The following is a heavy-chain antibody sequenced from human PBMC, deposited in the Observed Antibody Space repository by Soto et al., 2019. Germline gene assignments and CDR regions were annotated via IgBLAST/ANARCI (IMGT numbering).Heavy chain of an antibody. CDR2: ISSNGGST. D-gene: IGHD3-22*01. V-gene: IGHV3-64*01. Sequence: EVQLVESGGGLVQPGGSLRLSCAASGFTFSSYAMHWVRQAPGKGLEYVSAISSNGGSTYYANSVKGRFTISRDNSKNTLYLQMGSLRAEDMAVYYCARGPGSGYYHFDYWGQGTLVTVSS. CDR1: GFTFSSYA. CDR3: ARGPGSGYYHFDY. J-gene: IGHJ4*02.